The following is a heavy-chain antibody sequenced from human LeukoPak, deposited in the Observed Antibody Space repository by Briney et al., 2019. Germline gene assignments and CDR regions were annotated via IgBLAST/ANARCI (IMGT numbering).Heavy chain of an antibody. CDR3: AKEGCTSATCYANC. V-gene: IGHV3-23*01. CDR1: GFTFSSYA. D-gene: IGHD2-2*01. CDR2: ISGSGGST. J-gene: IGHJ4*02. Sequence: VGSLRLSCAASGFTFSSYAMSWVRQAPGKGLEWVSAISGSGGSTYYADSVKDRFTVSRDDSKDTLYLQMNSLRAEDTAVYYCAKEGCTSATCYANCWGQGTLVTVSS.